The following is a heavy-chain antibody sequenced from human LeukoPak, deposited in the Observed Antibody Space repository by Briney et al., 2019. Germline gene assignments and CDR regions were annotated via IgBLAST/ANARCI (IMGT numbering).Heavy chain of an antibody. D-gene: IGHD4-17*01. CDR1: GYTFTSYY. CDR3: ARDFRDYGMMTIDEAFDI. Sequence: ASVKVSCKASGYTFTSYYMHWVRQAPGQGLEWMGIINPSGGSTSYAQKFQGRVTMTRDTSTSTVYMELSSLRSEDTAVYYCARDFRDYGMMTIDEAFDIWGQGTMVTVSS. J-gene: IGHJ3*02. CDR2: INPSGGST. V-gene: IGHV1-46*01.